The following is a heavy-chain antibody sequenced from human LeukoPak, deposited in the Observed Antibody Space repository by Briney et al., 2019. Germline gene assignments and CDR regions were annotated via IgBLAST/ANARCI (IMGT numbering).Heavy chain of an antibody. CDR2: ISAYNGNT. D-gene: IGHD2-21*02. Sequence: ASVKVSCKASGYTFTSYGISWVRQAPGQGLEWMGWISAYNGNTNYAQKLQGRVTMTTDTSTSTAYMELRSLRSDDTAVYYCARVVVTAIQAGWFDPWGQGTLVTVSS. CDR3: ARVVVTAIQAGWFDP. CDR1: GYTFTSYG. V-gene: IGHV1-18*01. J-gene: IGHJ5*02.